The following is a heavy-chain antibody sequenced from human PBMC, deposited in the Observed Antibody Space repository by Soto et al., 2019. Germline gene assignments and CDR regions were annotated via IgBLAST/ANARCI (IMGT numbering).Heavy chain of an antibody. CDR2: IRYDGSNK. D-gene: IGHD3-22*01. J-gene: IGHJ6*02. Sequence: GGSLGLSCAAAGFTFSSYGIHWVRQAPGKGLEWVAVIRYDGSNKYYTDSVKGRFTISRDNFKNTLFLQMNSLRVEDTAVYYCARDRSYYDSSGYYSHYYGMDVWGQGTTVTVSS. CDR1: GFTFSSYG. CDR3: ARDRSYYDSSGYYSHYYGMDV. V-gene: IGHV3-33*01.